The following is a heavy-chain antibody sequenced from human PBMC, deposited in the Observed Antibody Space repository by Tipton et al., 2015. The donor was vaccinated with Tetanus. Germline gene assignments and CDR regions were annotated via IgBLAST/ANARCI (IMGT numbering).Heavy chain of an antibody. CDR1: GGSISSGAYY. V-gene: IGHV4-31*03. Sequence: TLSLTCTVSGGSISSGAYYWSWIRQHPGKGLEWIGYIYYSGSTFYNPSLKSRVTISVDTSKNQFSLKLSSVTAAVTAVYYCARTQPIGWYFDLWGRGTLLTVSS. D-gene: IGHD1-1*01. CDR3: ARTQPIGWYFDL. CDR2: IYYSGST. J-gene: IGHJ2*01.